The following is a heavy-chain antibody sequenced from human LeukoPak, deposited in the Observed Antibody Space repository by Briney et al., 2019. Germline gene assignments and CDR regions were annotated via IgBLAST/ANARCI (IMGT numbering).Heavy chain of an antibody. J-gene: IGHJ3*02. V-gene: IGHV4-30-4*01. Sequence: SQTLSLTCTVSGGSISSGDYYWSWIRQPPGNGLEWIGYIYYSGSTYYNPSLKSRVTISVDTSKNQFSLKLSSVAAADTAVYYCARERVGYDILTGYYKDAFDIWGQGTMVTVSS. D-gene: IGHD3-9*01. CDR2: IYYSGST. CDR3: ARERVGYDILTGYYKDAFDI. CDR1: GGSISSGDYY.